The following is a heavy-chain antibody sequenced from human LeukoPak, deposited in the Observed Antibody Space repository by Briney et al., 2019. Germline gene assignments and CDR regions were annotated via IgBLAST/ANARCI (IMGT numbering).Heavy chain of an antibody. CDR1: GGSFSGYY. V-gene: IGHV4-34*01. J-gene: IGHJ5*02. Sequence: SETLSLTCAVYGGSFSGYYWSWIRQPPGKGLEWIGEINHSGSTNYNPSLKSRVTISVDTSKNQFSLKLSSVTAADTAVYYCARGPSIVVVTEGWFDPWGQGTLSPSPQ. CDR2: INHSGST. CDR3: ARGPSIVVVTEGWFDP. D-gene: IGHD2-21*02.